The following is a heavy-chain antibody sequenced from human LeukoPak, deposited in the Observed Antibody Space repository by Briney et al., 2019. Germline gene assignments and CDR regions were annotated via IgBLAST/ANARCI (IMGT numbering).Heavy chain of an antibody. Sequence: PSETLSLTCTVSGGSISSYYWSWIRQPPGKGLEWIGYIYYSGSTNYNPSLKSRVTISVDTSKNQFSLKLSSVTAADTAVYYCARATYCSSTSCLSFDYWGQGTLATVSS. V-gene: IGHV4-59*01. D-gene: IGHD2-2*01. CDR1: GGSISSYY. CDR3: ARATYCSSTSCLSFDY. J-gene: IGHJ4*02. CDR2: IYYSGST.